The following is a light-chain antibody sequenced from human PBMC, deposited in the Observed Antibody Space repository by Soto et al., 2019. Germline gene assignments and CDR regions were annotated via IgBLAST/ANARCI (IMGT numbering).Light chain of an antibody. CDR2: EGS. CDR3: CSYAGGSTWE. CDR1: NTDVGSYNL. Sequence: QSALTQPASASGSPGQSITISCIGGNTDVGSYNLVSWYQHHPGKAPKLMIYEGSKRPSGVSNRFSGSKSGNTASLTISGLQDEDESDYYCCSYAGGSTWEFGGGTQLTVL. V-gene: IGLV2-23*01. J-gene: IGLJ3*02.